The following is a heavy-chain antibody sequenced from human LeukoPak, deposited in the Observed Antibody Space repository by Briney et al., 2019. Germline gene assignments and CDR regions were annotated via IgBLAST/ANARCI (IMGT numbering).Heavy chain of an antibody. V-gene: IGHV3-7*01. Sequence: PGGSLRLSCAASGFTFSSYWMSWVRQAPGKGLEWVANIKQDGSEKYYVDSVKGRFTISRDNAKNSLYLQMNSLRAEDTAVYYCARVAVGALVAAASLYFDYWGQGTLVTVSS. CDR1: GFTFSSYW. CDR2: IKQDGSEK. J-gene: IGHJ4*02. CDR3: ARVAVGALVAAASLYFDY. D-gene: IGHD6-13*01.